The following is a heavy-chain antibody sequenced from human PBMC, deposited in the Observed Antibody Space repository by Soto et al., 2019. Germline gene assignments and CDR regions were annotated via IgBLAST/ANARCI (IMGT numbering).Heavy chain of an antibody. CDR1: GYTFNRHG. Sequence: QVHLVQSGGEVKKPGASVKVSCKASGYTFNRHGITWVRQAPGQGLEWMGWISGYNGDINYEQKFQGRVILSSDTLTSTVYLELKSLKFDDSAVYYCARVRIVGAREIDFWGQGTLVTVSS. J-gene: IGHJ4*02. D-gene: IGHD1-26*01. CDR3: ARVRIVGAREIDF. V-gene: IGHV1-18*04. CDR2: ISGYNGDI.